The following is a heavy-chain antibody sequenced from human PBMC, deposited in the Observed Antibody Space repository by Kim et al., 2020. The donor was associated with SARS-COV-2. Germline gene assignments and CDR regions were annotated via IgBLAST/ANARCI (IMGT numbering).Heavy chain of an antibody. CDR1: GFTITTYA. CDR3: SKCDWDDGNNY. J-gene: IGHJ4*01. D-gene: IGHD2-21*01. Sequence: GGSLRLSCAASGFTITTYAISWVRQAPGKGLEWVSAIGNSGDTFYDDSVERGFIISRDNSKNTLFLLMNSLMGADTVAYYCSKCDWDDGNNYWGHGSLVT. CDR2: IGNSGDT. V-gene: IGHV3-23*01.